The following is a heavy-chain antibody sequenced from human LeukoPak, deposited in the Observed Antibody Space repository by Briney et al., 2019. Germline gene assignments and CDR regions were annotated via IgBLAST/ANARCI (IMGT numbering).Heavy chain of an antibody. V-gene: IGHV4-59*01. CDR2: IYSSGTQ. CDR1: GGTISSYY. CDR3: ARDSGPRFDY. Sequence: SETLSLTCTGYGGTISSYYWSWLRQPPGKGLGWIGYIYSSGTQTYNPSLKSRFPISVDTSKKQSSLKVSAVTAADTAVYYGARDSGPRFDYWGQGTLVTVSS. J-gene: IGHJ4*02. D-gene: IGHD6-19*01.